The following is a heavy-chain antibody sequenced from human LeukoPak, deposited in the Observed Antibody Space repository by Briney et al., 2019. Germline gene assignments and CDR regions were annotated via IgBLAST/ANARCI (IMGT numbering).Heavy chain of an antibody. CDR3: ARTKGGYELLLDY. CDR1: GGSISSYY. J-gene: IGHJ4*02. CDR2: IYSSGST. V-gene: IGHV4-4*07. Sequence: SETLSLTCTVSGGSISSYYWNWIRQPAGKGLEWIGRIYSSGSTNYNSSLKSRVIMSVDTSKNQFSLKLSSVTAADTAVYYCARTKGGYELLLDYWGQGTLVTVSS. D-gene: IGHD5-12*01.